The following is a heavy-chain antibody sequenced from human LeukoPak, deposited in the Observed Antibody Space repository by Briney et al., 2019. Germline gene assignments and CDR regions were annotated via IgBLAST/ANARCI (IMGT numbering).Heavy chain of an antibody. CDR3: ARVDYDSSGYFDY. Sequence: PSETLSLTCTVSGGSFSSYYWSWIRQPPGKGLVWIGYIYYSGSTNYNPSLKSPVTMSIDTSKNQFSLKVTSVTAADTAVYYCARVDYDSSGYFDYWGQGTPVTVSS. CDR1: GGSFSSYY. V-gene: IGHV4-59*01. CDR2: IYYSGST. J-gene: IGHJ4*02. D-gene: IGHD3-22*01.